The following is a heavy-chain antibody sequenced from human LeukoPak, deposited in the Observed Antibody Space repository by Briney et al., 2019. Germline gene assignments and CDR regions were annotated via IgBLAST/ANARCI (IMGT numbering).Heavy chain of an antibody. Sequence: GGSLRLSCAASGFTFSSYDMHWVRQATGKGLEWVSAIGTAGDTYYPGSVKGRFTISRENAKNSLYLQMNSLRAGDTAVYYCARRSRVQNAFDIWGQGTMVTVSS. J-gene: IGHJ3*02. CDR1: GFTFSSYD. CDR3: ARRSRVQNAFDI. V-gene: IGHV3-13*01. D-gene: IGHD3-10*01. CDR2: IGTAGDT.